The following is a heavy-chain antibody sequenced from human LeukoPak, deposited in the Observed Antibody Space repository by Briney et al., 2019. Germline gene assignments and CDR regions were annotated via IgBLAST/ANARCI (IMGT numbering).Heavy chain of an antibody. CDR3: ARDGTMVRGVMGFDY. V-gene: IGHV1-69*13. Sequence: SVKVSCKASGYTFTSYGISWVRQAPGQGLEWMGGIIPIFGTANYAQKFQGRVTITADESTSTAYMELSSLRSEDTAVYYCARDGTMVRGVMGFDYWGQGTLVTVSS. CDR2: IIPIFGTA. D-gene: IGHD3-10*01. J-gene: IGHJ4*02. CDR1: GYTFTSYG.